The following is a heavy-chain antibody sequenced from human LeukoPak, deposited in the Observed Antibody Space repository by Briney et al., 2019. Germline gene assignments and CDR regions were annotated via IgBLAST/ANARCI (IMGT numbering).Heavy chain of an antibody. V-gene: IGHV4-34*01. CDR1: GGSFSNYF. J-gene: IGHJ6*02. CDR2: IYHSGST. D-gene: IGHD6-13*01. CDR3: ATAAGIYYGMDV. Sequence: SETLSLTCTVSGGSFSNYFRGWIRQPPGKGLEWIGEIYHSGSTNYNPSLKSRVTVSVDTSKNQFSLKLSSVTAADTAVYYCATAAGIYYGMDVWGQGTTVTVSS.